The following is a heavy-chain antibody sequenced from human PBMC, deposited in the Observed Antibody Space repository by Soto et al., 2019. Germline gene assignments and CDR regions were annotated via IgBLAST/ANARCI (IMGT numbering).Heavy chain of an antibody. CDR3: ARNPSGSAFKY. V-gene: IGHV4-39*01. D-gene: IGHD1-26*01. CDR2: IYYSGTT. CDR1: VVSISSSSHY. Sequence: SETLSLTCTFSVVSISSSSHYCGWIRQPPWKGLEWIGSIYYSGTTYYNPSLESRVTLSVDTSKNQFSLKLSSVTAADTAVYFCARNPSGSAFKYLGRGALVNVSS. J-gene: IGHJ4*02.